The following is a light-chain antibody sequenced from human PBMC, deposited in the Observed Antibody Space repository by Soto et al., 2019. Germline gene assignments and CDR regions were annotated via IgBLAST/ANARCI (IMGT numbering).Light chain of an antibody. CDR2: AAS. Sequence: DIQMTQSPSSLSASVGDRVTITCRASQSIYSSLNWYHQKPGKAPMLLIYAASNLQSGVPSRFSSSGSGTDFTLSISSLKTEDFATYYCQQSYSAPYTFGQGTKLEI. CDR1: QSIYSS. J-gene: IGKJ2*01. V-gene: IGKV1-39*01. CDR3: QQSYSAPYT.